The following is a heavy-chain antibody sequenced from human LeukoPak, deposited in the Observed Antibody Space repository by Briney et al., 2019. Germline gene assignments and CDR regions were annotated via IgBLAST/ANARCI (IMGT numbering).Heavy chain of an antibody. CDR1: GGSFSDYF. CDR3: AKGRYSYGY. CDR2: INHSGST. D-gene: IGHD5-18*01. V-gene: IGHV4-34*01. J-gene: IGHJ4*02. Sequence: PSETLSLTCAVYGGSFSDYFWSWIRQPPGKGLDWIGEINHSGSTNYNPSLKSRVTISVDTSKNQFSLKLSSVTAADTAVYYCAKGRYSYGYWGQGTLVTVSS.